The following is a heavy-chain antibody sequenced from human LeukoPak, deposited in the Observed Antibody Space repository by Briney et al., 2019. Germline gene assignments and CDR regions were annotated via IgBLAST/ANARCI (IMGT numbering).Heavy chain of an antibody. J-gene: IGHJ4*02. CDR3: ARGDWNSGY. V-gene: IGHV1-46*01. CDR1: X. Sequence: XXHWVRQAPGQGLEWMGIINPSGGSTSYAQKFQGRVTMTRDTSTSTVYMELSSLRSEDTAVYYCARGDWNSGYWGQGTLVTVSS. D-gene: IGHD1-7*01. CDR2: INPSGGST.